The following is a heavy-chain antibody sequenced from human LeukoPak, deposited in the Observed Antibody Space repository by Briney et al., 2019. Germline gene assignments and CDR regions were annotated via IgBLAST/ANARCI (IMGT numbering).Heavy chain of an antibody. J-gene: IGHJ4*02. V-gene: IGHV4-34*01. CDR1: GGSFSGYY. CDR2: INHSGST. D-gene: IGHD4-17*01. CDR3: ASDRGDYESY. Sequence: SETLSLTCAVYGGSFSGYYWSWIRQPPGKGLEWIGEINHSGSTNYNPSLKSRVTISVDTSKNQFSLKLSSVTAADTAVDYCASDRGDYESYWGQGTLVTVSS.